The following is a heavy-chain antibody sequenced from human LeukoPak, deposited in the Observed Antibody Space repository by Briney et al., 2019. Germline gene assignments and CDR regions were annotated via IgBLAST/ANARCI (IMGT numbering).Heavy chain of an antibody. CDR1: GFTFSSDA. CDR2: ISGSGGNT. Sequence: GGSLRLSCAASGFTFSSDAMTWVRQAPGKGLEWVSAISGSGGNTNYADSVKVRFTISRDNSKNTLYLQMTSLRAEDTAVYYCAKSIRAYYYMDVWGKGTTVTVSS. CDR3: AKSIRAYYYMDV. V-gene: IGHV3-23*01. J-gene: IGHJ6*03.